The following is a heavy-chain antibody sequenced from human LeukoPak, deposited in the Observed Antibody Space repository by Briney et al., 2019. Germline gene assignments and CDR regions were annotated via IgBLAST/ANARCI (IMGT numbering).Heavy chain of an antibody. J-gene: IGHJ5*02. CDR2: ISAYNGNT. D-gene: IGHD3-10*01. Sequence: ASVKVSCKASGGTFSSYAISWVRQAPGQGLEWMGWISAYNGNTNYAQKLQGRVTMTTDTSTSTAYMELRSLRSDDTAVYYCARGMVRGVNDWFDPWGPGTLVTVSS. CDR1: GGTFSSYA. V-gene: IGHV1-18*01. CDR3: ARGMVRGVNDWFDP.